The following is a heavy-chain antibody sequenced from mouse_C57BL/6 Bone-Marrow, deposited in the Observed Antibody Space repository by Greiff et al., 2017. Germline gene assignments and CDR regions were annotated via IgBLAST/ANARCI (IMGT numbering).Heavy chain of an antibody. V-gene: IGHV14-2*01. CDR3: ARGYGSSPFAY. Sequence: VQLQQSGAELVKPGASVKLSCTASGFNIKDYYMHWVKQRTEQGLEWIGRIDPEDGETKYAPKFPGKATIPADTSSTTAYLQLSSLPSEDTAVYYCARGYGSSPFAYWGQGTLVTVSA. J-gene: IGHJ3*01. CDR1: GFNIKDYY. D-gene: IGHD1-1*01. CDR2: IDPEDGET.